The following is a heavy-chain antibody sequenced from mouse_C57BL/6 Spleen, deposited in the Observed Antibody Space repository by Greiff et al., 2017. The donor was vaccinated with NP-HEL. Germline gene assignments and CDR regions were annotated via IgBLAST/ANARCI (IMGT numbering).Heavy chain of an antibody. CDR1: GFTFSDYG. V-gene: IGHV5-17*01. CDR3: ARRPAYGFYYFDY. CDR2: ISSGSSTI. J-gene: IGHJ2*01. Sequence: EVKLMESGGGLVKPGGSLKLSCAASGFTFSDYGMHWVRQAPEKGLEWVAYISSGSSTIYYADTVKGRFTISRDNAKNTLFLQMTSLRSEDTAMYYCARRPAYGFYYFDYWGKGTTLTVSS. D-gene: IGHD1-1*01.